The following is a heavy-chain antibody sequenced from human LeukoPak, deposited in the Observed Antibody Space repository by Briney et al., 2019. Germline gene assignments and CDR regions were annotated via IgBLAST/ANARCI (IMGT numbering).Heavy chain of an antibody. Sequence: PGGSLKLSCAASGFTFSVYGMNWVRQAPGKGLEWVSAISGSGGSTYYADSVKGRFTISRDNSKNTLYPQMNSLRAEDTAVYYCAACIAAAGTVDYWGQGTLVTVSS. J-gene: IGHJ4*02. CDR1: GFTFSVYG. CDR2: ISGSGGST. CDR3: AACIAAAGTVDY. D-gene: IGHD6-13*01. V-gene: IGHV3-23*01.